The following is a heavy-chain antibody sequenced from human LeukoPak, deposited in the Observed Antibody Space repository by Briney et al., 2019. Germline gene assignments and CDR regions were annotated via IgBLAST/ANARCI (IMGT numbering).Heavy chain of an antibody. CDR1: GVTFTHYA. CDR3: AKDLRFLEWSDWGGFDY. V-gene: IGHV3-23*01. D-gene: IGHD3-3*01. CDR2: ITGSGEKT. Sequence: GGSLRLSCAASGVTFTHYAMTWVRQAPGKGLEWVSLITGSGEKTHYADSVKGRFTISRDNSKNTLYLQMNSLRAEDTAVYYCAKDLRFLEWSDWGGFDYWGQGTLATVSS. J-gene: IGHJ4*02.